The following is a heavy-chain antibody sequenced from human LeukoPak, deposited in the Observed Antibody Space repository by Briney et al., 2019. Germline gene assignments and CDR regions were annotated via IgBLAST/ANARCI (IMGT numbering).Heavy chain of an antibody. Sequence: GGSLRLSCAASGFTFSMSAMTWVRQAPGKGLEFVSSIIYSGAATYYADSVKGRFTISRDNSKNTLYLQMNSLRVEDTAVYYCAKDFDDWGQGTLVTVSS. V-gene: IGHV3-23*01. CDR3: AKDFDD. CDR2: IIYSGAAT. J-gene: IGHJ4*02. CDR1: GFTFSMSA.